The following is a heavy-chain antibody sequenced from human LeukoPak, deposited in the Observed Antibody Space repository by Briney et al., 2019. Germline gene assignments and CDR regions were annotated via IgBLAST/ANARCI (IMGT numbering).Heavy chain of an antibody. Sequence: GASVKVSCKASGYTFTGHHMHWVRQAPGQGLEWMGWVNTNRGDTNYVQNFQGRVTMTRDTSISTAYMELSRLTSDDTAVYYCARDFWDSGINGGGFDYWGQGTLVTVSS. D-gene: IGHD1-26*01. CDR2: VNTNRGDT. CDR1: GYTFTGHH. CDR3: ARDFWDSGINGGGFDY. J-gene: IGHJ4*02. V-gene: IGHV1-2*02.